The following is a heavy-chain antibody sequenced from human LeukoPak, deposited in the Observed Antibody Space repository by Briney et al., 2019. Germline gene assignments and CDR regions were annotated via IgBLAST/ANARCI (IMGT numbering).Heavy chain of an antibody. D-gene: IGHD3-22*01. J-gene: IGHJ5*02. Sequence: SVKVSCKASGGTFSSYAISWVRQAPGQGLEWMGGIIPIFGTANYAQKFQGRVTITADESTSTAYMELSSLRSEDTAVYYCARGRYDSSSFRGPFMINWFDPWGQGTLVTVSS. CDR3: ARGRYDSSSFRGPFMINWFDP. V-gene: IGHV1-69*13. CDR1: GGTFSSYA. CDR2: IIPIFGTA.